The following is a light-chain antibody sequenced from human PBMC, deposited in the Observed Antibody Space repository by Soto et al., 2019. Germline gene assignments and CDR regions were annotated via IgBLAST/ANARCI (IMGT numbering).Light chain of an antibody. V-gene: IGLV2-14*03. J-gene: IGLJ1*01. CDR2: DVS. CDR3: NSYTSNNTYG. CDR1: SSDVGAFNY. Sequence: QSALTQPASVSGSPGQAITISCSGTSSDVGAFNYVSWYQQHPGKAPKLMIYDVSNRPSGVSNRFSGSKSGNTASLTISGLRAEDEADYYCNSYTSNNTYGFGTGTKVTVL.